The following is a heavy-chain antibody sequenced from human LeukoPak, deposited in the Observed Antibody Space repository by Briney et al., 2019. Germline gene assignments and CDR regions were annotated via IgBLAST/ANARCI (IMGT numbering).Heavy chain of an antibody. CDR3: AKLRSWYGESYFDY. CDR2: ISGSGGST. Sequence: GGSLRLSCAASGFTFSSYAMSWVRQAPGKGLEWVAAISGSGGSTYYADSVKGRFTISRDNSKNTLYLQMNSLSAEDTAVYYCAKLRSWYGESYFDYWGQGTLVTVSS. V-gene: IGHV3-23*01. D-gene: IGHD6-13*01. CDR1: GFTFSSYA. J-gene: IGHJ4*02.